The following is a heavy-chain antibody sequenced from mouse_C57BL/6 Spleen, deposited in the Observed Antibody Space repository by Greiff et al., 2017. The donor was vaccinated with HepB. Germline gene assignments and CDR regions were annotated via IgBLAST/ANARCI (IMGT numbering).Heavy chain of an antibody. J-gene: IGHJ2*01. D-gene: IGHD1-1*01. Sequence: EVMLVESGTVLARPGASVKMSCKTSGYTFTSYWMHWVKQRPGQGLAWIGAIYPGNSDTSYNQKFKGKAKLTAVTSASTAYMELSSLTNEDSAVYYCTRILYGSSSYFDYWGQGTTLTVSS. CDR1: GYTFTSYW. CDR3: TRILYGSSSYFDY. V-gene: IGHV1-5*01. CDR2: IYPGNSDT.